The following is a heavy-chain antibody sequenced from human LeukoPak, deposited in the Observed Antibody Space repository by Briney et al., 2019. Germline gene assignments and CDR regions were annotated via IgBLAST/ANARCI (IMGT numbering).Heavy chain of an antibody. Sequence: GGSLRLSCAASGFTFDDYDMNWVRQAPGKGLEWVANIKQDGSEKYYVDSVKGRFTISRDNAKNSLYLQMNSLRAEDTAVYYCAKENRGWEQLVFDYWGQGTLVTVSS. CDR2: IKQDGSEK. D-gene: IGHD1-26*01. V-gene: IGHV3-7*04. CDR3: AKENRGWEQLVFDY. CDR1: GFTFDDYD. J-gene: IGHJ4*02.